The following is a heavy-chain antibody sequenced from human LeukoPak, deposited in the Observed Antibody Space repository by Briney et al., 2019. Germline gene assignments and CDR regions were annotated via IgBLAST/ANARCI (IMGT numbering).Heavy chain of an antibody. V-gene: IGHV4-59*01. CDR3: ARRAAPVATYYMDV. CDR2: IYYSGGT. J-gene: IGHJ6*03. CDR1: GGSINSYY. D-gene: IGHD5-12*01. Sequence: PSETLSLTCTVSGGSINSYYWNWIRQPPGKGLEWIGYIYYSGGTNYNPSLKSRVTIAVDTSKNQFSLRPSSVTAADTAVYYCARRAAPVATYYMDVWGKGTTVTASS.